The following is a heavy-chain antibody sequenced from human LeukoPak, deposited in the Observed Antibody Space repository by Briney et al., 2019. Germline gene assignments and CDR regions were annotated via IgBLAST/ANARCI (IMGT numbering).Heavy chain of an antibody. J-gene: IGHJ5*02. CDR2: INPNSGGT. V-gene: IGHV1-2*04. Sequence: ASVKVSCKASGYTFTGYYVHWVRQAPGQGLEWMGWINPNSGGTNYAQKFQDWVTMTRDTSITTAYMELSRLRSDDTAVYYCARQQGAGVAAQNLDIWGQGTLVAVSS. CDR1: GYTFTGYY. CDR3: ARQQGAGVAAQNLDI. D-gene: IGHD6-13*01.